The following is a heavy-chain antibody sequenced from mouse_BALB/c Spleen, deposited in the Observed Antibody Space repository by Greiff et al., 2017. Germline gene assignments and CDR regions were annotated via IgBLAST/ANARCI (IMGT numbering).Heavy chain of an antibody. CDR2: INPGSGGT. CDR3: ARSDGYRYHAY. V-gene: IGHV1-54*01. CDR1: GYAFTNYL. J-gene: IGHJ3*01. Sequence: QVQLKQSGAELVRPGTSVKVSCKASGYAFTNYLIEWVKQRPGQGLEWIGVINPGSGGTNYNEKFKGKATLTADKSSSTAYMQLSSLTSDDSAVYFCARSDGYRYHAYWGQGTLVTVAA. D-gene: IGHD2-14*01.